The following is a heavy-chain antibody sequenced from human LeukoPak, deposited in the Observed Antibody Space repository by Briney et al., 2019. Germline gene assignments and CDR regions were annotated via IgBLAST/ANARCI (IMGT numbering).Heavy chain of an antibody. CDR1: GFTFSSYA. V-gene: IGHV3-49*04. Sequence: PGGSLRLSCAASGFTFSSYAMSWVRQAPGKGLEWVGFIRSKAYGGTTEYAASVKGRFTISRDDSKSIAYLQMNSLKTEDTAVYYCTRESPWFGDAFDIWGQGTMVTVSS. CDR2: IRSKAYGGTT. CDR3: TRESPWFGDAFDI. D-gene: IGHD3-10*01. J-gene: IGHJ3*02.